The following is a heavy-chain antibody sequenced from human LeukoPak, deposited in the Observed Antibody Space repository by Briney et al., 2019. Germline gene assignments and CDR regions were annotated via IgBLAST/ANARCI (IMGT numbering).Heavy chain of an antibody. V-gene: IGHV4-30-4*01. CDR1: GGSFSGYY. CDR2: IYYSGST. D-gene: IGHD4-11*01. J-gene: IGHJ6*02. Sequence: SETLSLTCAVYGGSFSGYYWSWIRQPPGKGLEWIGYIYYSGSTYYNPSLKSRVTISVDTSKNQFSLKLSSVTAADTAVYYCASTYTMTTGHYYGKDVWGQGTTVTVSS. CDR3: ASTYTMTTGHYYGKDV.